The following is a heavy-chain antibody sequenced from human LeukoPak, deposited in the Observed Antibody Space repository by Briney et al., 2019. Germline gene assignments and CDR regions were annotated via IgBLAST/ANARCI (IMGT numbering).Heavy chain of an antibody. V-gene: IGHV3-21*01. D-gene: IGHD2-2*01. CDR2: INSSSSYI. CDR3: ARENGDCSSTTCHS. CDR1: GWTFSSYS. J-gene: IGHJ4*02. Sequence: PWGSLRLSCAASGWTFSSYSMNWVRQAPGKGLEWVSSINSSSSYIYYADSVKGLFTISRDNAKNSLYLQMNSLRAEHTAVYQCARENGDCSSTTCHSWGQGTLVTVSS.